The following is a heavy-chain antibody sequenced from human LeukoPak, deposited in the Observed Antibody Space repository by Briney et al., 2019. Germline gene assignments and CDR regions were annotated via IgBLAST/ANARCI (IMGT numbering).Heavy chain of an antibody. J-gene: IGHJ3*02. CDR2: ISSSSSTI. CDR3: ARGLHYYDSGGYYYPDAFDI. V-gene: IGHV3-48*01. CDR1: GFTFSDHW. Sequence: GGSLRLSCAASGFTFSDHWMHWVRQAPGKGLEWLSYISSSSSTIYYADSVKGRFTISRDNAKNSLYLQMNSLRAEDTAVYYCARGLHYYDSGGYYYPDAFDIWGQGTMVTVSS. D-gene: IGHD3-22*01.